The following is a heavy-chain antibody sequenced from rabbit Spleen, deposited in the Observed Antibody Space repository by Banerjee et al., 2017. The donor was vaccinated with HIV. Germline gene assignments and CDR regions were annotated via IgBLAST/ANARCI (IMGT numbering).Heavy chain of an antibody. V-gene: IGHV1S45*01. CDR3: ARDLDAVIGWNFAW. D-gene: IGHD1-1*01. CDR2: INAITGNA. J-gene: IGHJ4*01. Sequence: QEQLGESGGGLVQPGGSLKLSCTASGFSFSDKAVMCWVRQASGKWLEWIACINAITGNAVYASWAKGRFTFSKTSSTTVTLQMTSLTAADTATYFCARDLDAVIGWNFAWWGPGSLVTVS. CDR1: GFSFSDKAV.